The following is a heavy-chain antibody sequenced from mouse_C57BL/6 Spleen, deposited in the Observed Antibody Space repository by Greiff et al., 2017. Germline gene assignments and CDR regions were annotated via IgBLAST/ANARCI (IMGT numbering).Heavy chain of an antibody. CDR3: ARSRGGYYIFDY. CDR2: INPNNGGT. CDR1: GYTFTDYY. Sequence: EVQLQQSGPELVKPGASVKISCKASGYTFTDYYMNWVKQSHGKSLEWIGDINPNNGGTSYNQKFKGKATLTVDKSSSTAYMELRSLTSEDSAVYYCARSRGGYYIFDYWGQGTTLTVSS. J-gene: IGHJ2*01. D-gene: IGHD2-3*01. V-gene: IGHV1-26*01.